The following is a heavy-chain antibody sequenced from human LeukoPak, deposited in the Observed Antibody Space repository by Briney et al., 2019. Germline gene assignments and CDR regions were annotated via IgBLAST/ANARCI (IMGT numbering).Heavy chain of an antibody. J-gene: IGHJ5*02. V-gene: IGHV3-7*01. D-gene: IGHD2/OR15-2a*01. CDR3: ARHDYVLGRGVHP. Sequence: GGSVTLSCAPWGFPFSSYWVMCPRGARGRGREGLANIKQEGSEKHCVHSVKGRFTISRDNAKNPLYLQMNSLKAEDTAGYYCARHDYVLGRGVHPWGQGTLVTVPS. CDR1: GFPFSSYW. CDR2: IKQEGSEK.